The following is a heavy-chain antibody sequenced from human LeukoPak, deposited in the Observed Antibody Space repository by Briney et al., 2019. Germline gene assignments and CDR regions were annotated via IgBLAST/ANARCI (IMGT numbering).Heavy chain of an antibody. D-gene: IGHD6-19*01. J-gene: IGHJ4*02. CDR3: ARHRLGGPVAGTGLDY. Sequence: SETLSLTCTVSGGSISSSSYYWGWIRQPPGKGLEWIGSIYYSGSTYYNPSLKSRVTISVDTSKNQFSLKLSSVTAADTAVYYCARHRLGGPVAGTGLDYWGQGTLVTVSS. CDR1: GGSISSSSYY. CDR2: IYYSGST. V-gene: IGHV4-39*01.